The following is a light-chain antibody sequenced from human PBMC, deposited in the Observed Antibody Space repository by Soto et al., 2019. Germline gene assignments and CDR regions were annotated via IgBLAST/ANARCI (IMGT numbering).Light chain of an antibody. CDR1: SGHSSYI. CDR2: LEGSGSY. Sequence: QLVLTQSSSASASLGSSVKLTCTLSSGHSSYIIAWHQQQPGKAPRYLMKLEGSGSYNKGSGVPDRFSGSSSGADRYLTLSILQFEDEADYYCETWDSNTRVFGGGTKVTVL. CDR3: ETWDSNTRV. J-gene: IGLJ2*01. V-gene: IGLV4-60*02.